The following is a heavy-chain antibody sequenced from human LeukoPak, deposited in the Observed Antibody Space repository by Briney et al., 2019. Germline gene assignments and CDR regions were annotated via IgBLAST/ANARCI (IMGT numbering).Heavy chain of an antibody. CDR2: IRFDGTNK. Sequence: PGGSLRLSCAASGFTFSSYSMNWVRQAPGKGLEWVAFIRFDGTNKHYADSVKGRFTISRDNAKNSLYLQMNSLRAEDTAVYYCAREFHLFDYWGQGTLVTVSS. CDR3: AREFHLFDY. J-gene: IGHJ4*02. CDR1: GFTFSSYS. V-gene: IGHV3-30*02.